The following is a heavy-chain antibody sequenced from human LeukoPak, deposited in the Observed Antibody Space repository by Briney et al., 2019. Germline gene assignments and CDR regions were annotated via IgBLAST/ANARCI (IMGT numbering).Heavy chain of an antibody. D-gene: IGHD4-17*01. Sequence: PGRSLRLSCAASGFTFSSYGMHWVRQAPGKGLEWVAVISYDGSNKYYADSVKGRFTISRDNSKSTLYLQMNSLRAEDTAVYYCAKDLSPWGDYGGDEFDYWGQGTLVTVSS. J-gene: IGHJ4*02. CDR1: GFTFSSYG. V-gene: IGHV3-30*18. CDR2: ISYDGSNK. CDR3: AKDLSPWGDYGGDEFDY.